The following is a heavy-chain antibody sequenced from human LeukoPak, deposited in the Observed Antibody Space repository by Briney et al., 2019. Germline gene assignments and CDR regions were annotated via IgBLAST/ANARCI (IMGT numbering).Heavy chain of an antibody. Sequence: SETLSLTCTVSGGSISSYYWSWIRQPPGKGLEWIGYIYYSGSTNYNPSLKSRVTISVDTSKNQFSLKLSSVTAADTAVCYCARAWRGYFDYWGQGTLVTVSS. J-gene: IGHJ4*02. CDR2: IYYSGST. CDR1: GGSISSYY. CDR3: ARAWRGYFDY. D-gene: IGHD3-16*01. V-gene: IGHV4-59*01.